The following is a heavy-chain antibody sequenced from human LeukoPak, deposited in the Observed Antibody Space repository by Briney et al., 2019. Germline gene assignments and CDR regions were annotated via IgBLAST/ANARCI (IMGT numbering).Heavy chain of an antibody. D-gene: IGHD3-10*01. CDR2: INDDGSTT. Sequence: GGSLRPSCAASGFTFSSYWIHWVRQVPGKGLVWVSRINDDGSTTRYADSVKGRFTISRDNAKNTVYLQMNSLRAEDTAVYYCVRGGVTGSGTYYVLNWGQGTLITVSS. J-gene: IGHJ4*02. CDR3: VRGGVTGSGTYYVLN. V-gene: IGHV3-74*01. CDR1: GFTFSSYW.